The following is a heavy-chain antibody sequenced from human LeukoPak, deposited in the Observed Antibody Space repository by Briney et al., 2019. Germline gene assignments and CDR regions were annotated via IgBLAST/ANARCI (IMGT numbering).Heavy chain of an antibody. CDR3: ARDTSVVSGMQY. Sequence: ETLSLTCSVSGGPLSTYTWSWVRQSPGKGLEWIGYIYHGGTTNYSPSLKSRATISAHTARNQFSLRLRSVTAADTAIYYCARDTSVVSGMQYWGQGTLVSVSS. CDR2: IYHGGTT. V-gene: IGHV4-59*01. D-gene: IGHD3-22*01. J-gene: IGHJ4*02. CDR1: GGPLSTYT.